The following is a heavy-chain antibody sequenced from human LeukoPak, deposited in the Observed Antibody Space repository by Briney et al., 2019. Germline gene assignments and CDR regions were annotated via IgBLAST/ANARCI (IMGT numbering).Heavy chain of an antibody. D-gene: IGHD6-13*01. Sequence: GGSLGLSCAASGFTFSDYYMSWIRQAPGKGLEWVSCISGTSSYTTYADSVKGRFTISRDNAKNSLYLQVNSLRGEDTAVYYCARIGSIAAAGTPDYWGQGTLVTVSS. CDR1: GFTFSDYY. V-gene: IGHV3-11*06. J-gene: IGHJ4*02. CDR3: ARIGSIAAAGTPDY. CDR2: ISGTSSYT.